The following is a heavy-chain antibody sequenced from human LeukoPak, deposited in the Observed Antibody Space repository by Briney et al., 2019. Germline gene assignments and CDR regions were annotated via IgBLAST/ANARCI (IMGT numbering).Heavy chain of an antibody. Sequence: ASVKVSSTASGYTFIDYYIHWVRQAPGQGLEWMGWVGPNTGGTYYAQTFQGRVTMTSAASISTVYMELTSLTYDDTAVYYCARGSRFHPQNWFDHWGQGTLITVSS. V-gene: IGHV1-2*02. J-gene: IGHJ5*02. CDR3: ARGSRFHPQNWFDH. CDR1: GYTFIDYY. CDR2: VGPNTGGT. D-gene: IGHD3-10*01.